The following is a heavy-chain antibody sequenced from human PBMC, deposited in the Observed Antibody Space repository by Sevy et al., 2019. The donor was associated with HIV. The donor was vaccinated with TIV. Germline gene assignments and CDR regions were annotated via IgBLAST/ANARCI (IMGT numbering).Heavy chain of an antibody. J-gene: IGHJ5*02. CDR3: TAPHGDCSGGSCEGPNNWFDP. D-gene: IGHD2-15*01. V-gene: IGHV3-49*03. CDR1: GFTFGDYA. Sequence: GSLRLSCTASGFTFGDYAMSWFRQAPGKGLEWVGFIRSKAYGGTTEYAASVKGRFTISRDDSKSIAYLQMNSLKTEDTAVYYCTAPHGDCSGGSCEGPNNWFDPWGQGTLVTVSS. CDR2: IRSKAYGGTT.